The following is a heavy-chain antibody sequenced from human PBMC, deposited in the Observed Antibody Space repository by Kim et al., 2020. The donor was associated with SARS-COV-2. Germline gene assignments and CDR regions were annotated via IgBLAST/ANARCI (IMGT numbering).Heavy chain of an antibody. V-gene: IGHV6-1*01. CDR2: TYYRSRWYH. CDR3: ARGYLSDYYYMDL. CDR1: GDSVSSNSAA. D-gene: IGHD1-20*01. J-gene: IGHJ6*03. Sequence: SQTLSLTCDISGDSVSSNSAAWNWIRQSPSRGLEWLGRTYYRSRWYHDYALSVKRRITFNPDTSKNQFSLQLNSVTPEDTAVYYCARGYLSDYYYMDLWGKGTTVTVSS.